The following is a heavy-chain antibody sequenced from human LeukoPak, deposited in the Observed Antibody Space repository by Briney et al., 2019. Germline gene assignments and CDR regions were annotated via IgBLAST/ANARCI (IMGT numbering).Heavy chain of an antibody. D-gene: IGHD3-22*01. CDR3: ARDRRGAYYYDSSGSIDY. CDR2: ISGSGGST. Sequence: PGGSLRLSCAASGFTFSSYAMSWVRQAPGKGLEWVSAISGSGGSTYYADSVKGRFTISRDNSKNTLYLQMNSLRAEDTAVYYCARDRRGAYYYDSSGSIDYWGQGTLVTVSS. J-gene: IGHJ4*02. V-gene: IGHV3-23*01. CDR1: GFTFSSYA.